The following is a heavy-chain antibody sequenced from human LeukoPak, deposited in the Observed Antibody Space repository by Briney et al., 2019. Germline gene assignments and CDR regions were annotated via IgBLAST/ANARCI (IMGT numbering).Heavy chain of an antibody. J-gene: IGHJ4*02. CDR3: SRESGSSGWYDY. CDR2: ISGYGGSL. CDR1: GLMFHEYA. V-gene: IGHV3-43*02. Sequence: PGGSLRLFCAPPGLMFHEYAIHWVRQAPGECLEWLSLISGYGGSLFYADSVKGRIPISRDNSKNSMYLQMDRLRSDDTGLYYWSRESGSSGWYDYWGRGTLVTVSS. D-gene: IGHD6-19*01.